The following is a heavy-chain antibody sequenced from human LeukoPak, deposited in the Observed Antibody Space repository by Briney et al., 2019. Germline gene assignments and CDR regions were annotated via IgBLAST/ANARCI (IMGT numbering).Heavy chain of an antibody. CDR3: AKDGDSSGYPYYFDY. CDR1: GFTFSSYA. CDR2: ISGSGGST. J-gene: IGHJ4*02. D-gene: IGHD3-22*01. V-gene: IGHV3-23*01. Sequence: PGGPLRLSCAASGFTFSSYAMSWVRQAPGKGLEWVSAISGSGGSTYYADSVKGRFTISRDNSKNTLYLQMNSLRAEDTAVYYCAKDGDSSGYPYYFDYWGQGTLVTVSS.